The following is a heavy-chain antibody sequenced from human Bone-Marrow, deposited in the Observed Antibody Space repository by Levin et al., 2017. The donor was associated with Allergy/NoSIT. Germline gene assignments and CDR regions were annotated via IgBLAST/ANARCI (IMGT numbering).Heavy chain of an antibody. CDR3: ARDRGYSGHIDF. V-gene: IGHV4-31*03. Sequence: SQTLSLTCSVSAASVNTAGNYWTWIRHHPGKGLEWIGDTLYSGSTYYNPSLESRVTISVDTSKNKFSLKMEPVTAADTAVYYCARDRGYSGHIDFWGQGILVTVSS. CDR1: AASVNTAGNY. CDR2: TLYSGST. J-gene: IGHJ4*02. D-gene: IGHD5-12*01.